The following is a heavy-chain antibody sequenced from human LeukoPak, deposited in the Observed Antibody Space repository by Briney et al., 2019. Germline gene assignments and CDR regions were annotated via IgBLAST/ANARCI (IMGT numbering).Heavy chain of an antibody. CDR1: GFTFSSYS. V-gene: IGHV3-21*01. D-gene: IGHD2-21*02. CDR2: ISSSSSYI. J-gene: IGHJ4*02. CDR3: ARDLGGEVVTAITDY. Sequence: PGGSLRLSCAASGFTFSSYSMNWVRQAPGKGLEWVSSISSSSSYIYYADSVKGRFTISRDNAKNSLYLQMNSLRAEDTAVYYCARDLGGEVVTAITDYWGREPWSPSPQ.